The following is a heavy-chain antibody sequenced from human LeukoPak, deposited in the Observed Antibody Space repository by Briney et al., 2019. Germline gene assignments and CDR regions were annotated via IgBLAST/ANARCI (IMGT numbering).Heavy chain of an antibody. CDR2: IYSGGNT. CDR1: GFIVSSNS. Sequence: GGSLRLSCAASGFIVSSNSMNWVRRAPGEGLQWVSVIYSGGNTYYADAVKGRFTISRDNSKNTLYLQMNSLRAEDTAVYYCARPRQYGQGYYFDYWGQGTLVTVSS. D-gene: IGHD4-17*01. V-gene: IGHV3-53*01. J-gene: IGHJ4*02. CDR3: ARPRQYGQGYYFDY.